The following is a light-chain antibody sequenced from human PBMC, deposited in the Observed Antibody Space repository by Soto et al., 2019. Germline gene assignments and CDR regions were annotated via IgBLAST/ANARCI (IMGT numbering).Light chain of an antibody. CDR1: QSVLKSSNTKNY. J-gene: IGKJ3*01. CDR2: WAS. Sequence: DIVMTQSPDSLAVSLGERATINCKSSQSVLKSSNTKNYLACYKQKPGQPPGLLIYWASTRESVVPDRFSGCGSVTAFTLTITGLQAEDVGVYYCQLYYTTPQSCGPG. CDR3: QLYYTTPQS. V-gene: IGKV4-1*01.